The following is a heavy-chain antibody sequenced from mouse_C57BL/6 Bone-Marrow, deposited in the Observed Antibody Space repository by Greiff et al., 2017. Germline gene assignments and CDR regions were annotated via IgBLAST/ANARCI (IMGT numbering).Heavy chain of an antibody. V-gene: IGHV1-64*01. D-gene: IGHD2-13*01. Sequence: QVQLQQSGAELVKPGASVKLSCKASGYTFTSYWMHWVKQRPGQGLEWIGMIHPNSGSTNYNEKFKSKATLTVDKSSSTAYMQLSSLTSEDSAVYYCARVYGDCYYAMDYWGQGTSVTVSS. CDR3: ARVYGDCYYAMDY. CDR2: IHPNSGST. J-gene: IGHJ4*01. CDR1: GYTFTSYW.